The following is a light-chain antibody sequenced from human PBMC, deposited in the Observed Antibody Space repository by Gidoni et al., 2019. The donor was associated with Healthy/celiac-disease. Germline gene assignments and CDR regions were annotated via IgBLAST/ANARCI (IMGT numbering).Light chain of an antibody. Sequence: DIVLTQSPGTLSLSPGERATLSCRASQSVTSGSLAWYQQKPGQAPRLLIYGASSRATGIPDRFSGSGSGTDFTLTISRLEPEDFAVYYCQQYGSSRKTFGGGTKVEIK. CDR2: GAS. J-gene: IGKJ4*01. V-gene: IGKV3-20*01. CDR3: QQYGSSRKT. CDR1: QSVTSGS.